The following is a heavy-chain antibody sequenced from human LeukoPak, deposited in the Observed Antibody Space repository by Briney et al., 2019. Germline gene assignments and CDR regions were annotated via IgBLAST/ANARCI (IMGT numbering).Heavy chain of an antibody. CDR3: EKRVPYSSSSVYFDY. V-gene: IGHV3-23*01. CDR2: ITDSGDGT. Sequence: GGSLRLSFAAPAFTIINFAMSWVRQAPGKGLEWVSAITDSGDGTYYADSVKGRFTIARDNSKNTLYLPMSSLRAEDSAENYCEKRVPYSSSSVYFDYWGRGTLVTVSS. J-gene: IGHJ4*02. D-gene: IGHD6-6*01. CDR1: AFTIINFA.